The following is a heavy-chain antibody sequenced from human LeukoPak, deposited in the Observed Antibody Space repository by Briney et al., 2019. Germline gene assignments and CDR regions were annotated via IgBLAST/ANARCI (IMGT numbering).Heavy chain of an antibody. D-gene: IGHD4-17*01. Sequence: ASVKVSCKASGYTFTGYYMHWVRQAPGQGLEWMGIINPSGGSTSYAQKFQGRVTMTRDTSTSTVYMELGSLRSEDTAVYYCATETTLGGYYYYGMDVWGQGTTVTVSS. CDR2: INPSGGST. J-gene: IGHJ6*02. CDR3: ATETTLGGYYYYGMDV. CDR1: GYTFTGYY. V-gene: IGHV1-46*03.